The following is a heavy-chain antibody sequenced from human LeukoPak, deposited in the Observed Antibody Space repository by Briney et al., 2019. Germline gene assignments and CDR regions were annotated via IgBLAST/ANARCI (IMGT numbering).Heavy chain of an antibody. V-gene: IGHV3-30*04. Sequence: LGRSLRLSCAASGFTFSSHTMHWVRQAPGKGLESVAVILYDGSDKYYADSVKGRFSISRDNSKNTLYLQMNGLRAEDTAVYYCARDWGYGSGTYYIDWGQGTLVTVSS. CDR2: ILYDGSDK. CDR1: GFTFSSHT. J-gene: IGHJ4*02. CDR3: ARDWGYGSGTYYID. D-gene: IGHD3-10*01.